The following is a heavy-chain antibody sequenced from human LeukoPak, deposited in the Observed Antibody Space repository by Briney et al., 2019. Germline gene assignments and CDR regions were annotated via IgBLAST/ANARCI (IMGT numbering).Heavy chain of an antibody. D-gene: IGHD6-6*01. V-gene: IGHV4-61*01. CDR2: IYYSGST. J-gene: IGHJ4*02. CDR1: GGSVSSGSYY. CDR3: ASESSGTFDY. Sequence: SETLSLTCTVSGGSVSSGSYYWSWIRQPPGKGLEWIGYIYYSGSTNYNPSLKSRVTISVDTPKNQFSLKLSSVTAADTAVYYCASESSGTFDYWGQGTLVTVSS.